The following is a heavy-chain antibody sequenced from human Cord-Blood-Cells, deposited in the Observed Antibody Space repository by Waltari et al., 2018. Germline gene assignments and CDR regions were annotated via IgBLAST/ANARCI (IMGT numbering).Heavy chain of an antibody. CDR1: GGSFSGYY. J-gene: IGHJ4*02. V-gene: IGHV4-34*01. CDR3: ARESPDLDY. Sequence: QVQLQQWGAGLLKPSETLSLTCAVYGGSFSGYYWSCIRQPPGKGLEWSGEIHHSGSTHYNPSLTSRVTISVDTSKNQFSLKLSSVTGADTAVYYCARESPDLDYWGQGTLVTVSS. CDR2: IHHSGST.